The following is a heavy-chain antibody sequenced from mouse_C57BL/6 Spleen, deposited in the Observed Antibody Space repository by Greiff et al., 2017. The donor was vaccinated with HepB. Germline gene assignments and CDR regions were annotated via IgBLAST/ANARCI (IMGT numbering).Heavy chain of an antibody. CDR1: GYSITSGYY. D-gene: IGHD2-5*01. Sequence: EVKLQESGPGLVKPSQSLSLTCSVTGYSITSGYYWNWIRQFPGNKLEWMGYISYDGSNNYNPSLKNRISITRDTSKNQFFLKLKSVTTEDTATYYCASSNSSWYFDVWGTGTTVTVSS. V-gene: IGHV3-6*01. CDR2: ISYDGSN. J-gene: IGHJ1*03. CDR3: ASSNSSWYFDV.